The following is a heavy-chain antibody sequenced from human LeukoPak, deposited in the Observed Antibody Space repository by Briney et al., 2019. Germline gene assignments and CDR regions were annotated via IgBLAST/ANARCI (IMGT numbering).Heavy chain of an antibody. CDR1: WFPFRRYA. J-gene: IGHJ4*02. D-gene: IGHD3-10*01. CDR2: ISRSDDYT. Sequence: SGGSLRLSCAASWFPFRRYALRGVRQPPGKGLEWVSVISRSDDYTYYADSVKGRFTISRDNSKNTLYLQMNTLRAESTAVYYCANDYRSGSFHDFWGQGTLVTVSS. CDR3: ANDYRSGSFHDF. V-gene: IGHV3-23*01.